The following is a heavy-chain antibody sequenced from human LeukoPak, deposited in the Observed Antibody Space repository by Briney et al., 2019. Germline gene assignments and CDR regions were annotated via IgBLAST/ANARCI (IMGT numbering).Heavy chain of an antibody. CDR1: GGSISSSNW. D-gene: IGHD2-21*02. Sequence: SETLSLTCAVSGGSISSSNWWSWVRQPPGKGLEWIGYIYYSGSTNYNPSLKSRVTISVDTSKNQFSLKLSSVTAADTAVYYCARRLAYCGGDCWGLDYWGQGTLVTVSS. CDR2: IYYSGST. CDR3: ARRLAYCGGDCWGLDY. V-gene: IGHV4-4*02. J-gene: IGHJ4*02.